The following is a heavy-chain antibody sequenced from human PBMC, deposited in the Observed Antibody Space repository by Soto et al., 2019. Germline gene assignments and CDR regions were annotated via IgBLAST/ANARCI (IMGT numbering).Heavy chain of an antibody. CDR1: TFSCSTYW. D-gene: IGHD1-20*01. Sequence: EVQLVASGGGLVQPGGSLSLSCAAPTFSCSTYWMTWVRQAPGTGMEWVANIKRDGSGTHYADSVKGRFTISRDNAKNSLFLQMNRLRVEDTAVYSCVGDGNNWNDFDNWGQGTLVTVSS. CDR2: IKRDGSGT. V-gene: IGHV3-7*01. J-gene: IGHJ4*02. CDR3: VGDGNNWNDFDN.